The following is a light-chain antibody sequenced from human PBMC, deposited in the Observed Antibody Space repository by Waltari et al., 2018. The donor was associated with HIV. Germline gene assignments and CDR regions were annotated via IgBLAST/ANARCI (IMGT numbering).Light chain of an antibody. CDR3: QQYGYSPVT. CDR2: GAS. Sequence: EIVLTQSPGTLSLSPGESATLSCRASQSIINSFLAWYQQKPGQAPRLLIYGASSRATGSPDRFSGIESVTDFTLTISRLEPEDFGVYYCQQYGYSPVTFGGGTKVEIK. V-gene: IGKV3-20*01. J-gene: IGKJ4*01. CDR1: QSIINSF.